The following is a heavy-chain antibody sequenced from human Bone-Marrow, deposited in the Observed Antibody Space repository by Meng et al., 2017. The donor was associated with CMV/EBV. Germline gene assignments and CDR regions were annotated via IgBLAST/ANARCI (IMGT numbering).Heavy chain of an antibody. V-gene: IGHV5-51*01. CDR2: IYPGDSDT. J-gene: IGHJ6*02. CDR3: ARRGEQLVRYYGMDV. Sequence: KVSCKGSGYSLTTYWIGWVRQMPGKGLEWMGIIYPGDSDTRYSPSFQGQVTISADKSISTAYLQWSSLKASDTAMYYCARRGEQLVRYYGMDVWGQGTTVTVSS. D-gene: IGHD6-13*01. CDR1: GYSLTTYW.